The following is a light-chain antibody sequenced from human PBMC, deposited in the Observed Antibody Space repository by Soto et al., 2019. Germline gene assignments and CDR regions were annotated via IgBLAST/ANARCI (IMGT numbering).Light chain of an antibody. CDR1: QTVTSN. V-gene: IGKV3-15*01. Sequence: EIVMTQSPVTLSVSPGETANLSCRASQTVTSNLAWYQQKPGRSPRLLLSGASTRATGIPARFSGSGSGTEFTLTISRLQSEDHAVYYCKQYNEWPRTFGQGTKVEIX. CDR2: GAS. CDR3: KQYNEWPRT. J-gene: IGKJ1*01.